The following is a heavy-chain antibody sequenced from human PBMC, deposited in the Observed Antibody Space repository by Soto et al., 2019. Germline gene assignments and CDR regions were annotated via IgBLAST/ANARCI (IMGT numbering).Heavy chain of an antibody. Sequence: PGGSLRLSCAASGFTFSSYAMSWVRQAPGEGLEWVSAISGSGGSTYYADSVKGRFTISRDNSKNALYLQMNSLRAEDTAVYYCAKAEMNGYLKTYYFDYWGQGTLVTVSS. D-gene: IGHD5-18*01. CDR2: ISGSGGST. V-gene: IGHV3-23*01. J-gene: IGHJ4*02. CDR3: AKAEMNGYLKTYYFDY. CDR1: GFTFSSYA.